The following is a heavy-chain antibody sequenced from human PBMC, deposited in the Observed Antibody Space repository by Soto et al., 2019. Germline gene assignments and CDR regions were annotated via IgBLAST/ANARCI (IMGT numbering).Heavy chain of an antibody. V-gene: IGHV3-23*01. Sequence: EVQLLESGGGLVQPGGSLRLSCAASGFTFSTYAMNWVRQAPGNGLEWVSAISGSGGSIHYADSVKGRFTISRDNSKNTLYLQMNSLGDEDTAVYHCVKGYLKGDVWGQGTTVTVSS. CDR2: ISGSGGSI. J-gene: IGHJ6*02. CDR3: VKGYLKGDV. CDR1: GFTFSTYA. D-gene: IGHD1-1*01.